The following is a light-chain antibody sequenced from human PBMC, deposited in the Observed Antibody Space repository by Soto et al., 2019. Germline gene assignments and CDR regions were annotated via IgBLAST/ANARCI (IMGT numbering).Light chain of an antibody. CDR2: GAS. V-gene: IGKV3-20*01. J-gene: IGKJ3*01. Sequence: EIVLTQSPGTLSLSPGERATLSCRASQSVSSSYLAWYQQKPGQAPRLLIYGASSRATGIPDRFSASGSGTDFTITISRLEPEDFAVYYCQQYGSSLFTFGPETKVDIK. CDR1: QSVSSSY. CDR3: QQYGSSLFT.